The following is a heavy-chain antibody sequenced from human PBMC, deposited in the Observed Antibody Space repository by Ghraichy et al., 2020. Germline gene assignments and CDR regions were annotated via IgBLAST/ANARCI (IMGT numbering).Heavy chain of an antibody. CDR1: GYTFTSYD. V-gene: IGHV1-8*01. J-gene: IGHJ4*02. Sequence: ASVKVSCKASGYTFTSYDINWVRQATGQGLEWMGWMNPNSGNTGYAQKFQGRVTMTRNTSISTAYMELSSLRSEDTAVYYCARGSKGALDCSGGSCYSNPDFDYWGQGTLVTVSS. CDR2: MNPNSGNT. CDR3: ARGSKGALDCSGGSCYSNPDFDY. D-gene: IGHD2-15*01.